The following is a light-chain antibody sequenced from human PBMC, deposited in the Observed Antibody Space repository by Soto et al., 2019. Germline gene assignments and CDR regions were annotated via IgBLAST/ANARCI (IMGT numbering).Light chain of an antibody. CDR2: GAS. Sequence: EIVMTQSPASLSVSPGETATLSCSASQSISNSLAWYQQKPGQAPSLLIYGASTRATGIPARFSGSGSGTEFTLTISSLQSEDSALYYCHQYNNWPPRTFGQGTKLEIK. CDR1: QSISNS. V-gene: IGKV3-15*01. J-gene: IGKJ2*01. CDR3: HQYNNWPPRT.